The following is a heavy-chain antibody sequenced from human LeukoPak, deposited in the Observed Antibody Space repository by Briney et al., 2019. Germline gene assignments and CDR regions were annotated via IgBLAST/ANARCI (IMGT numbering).Heavy chain of an antibody. CDR1: GYTFTGYY. CDR3: ARGRIAARVVDFDY. J-gene: IGHJ4*02. D-gene: IGHD6-6*01. CDR2: ISPNSGGT. V-gene: IGHV1-2*02. Sequence: ASVNVSCKASGYTFTGYYMHLLRQAPGQGLEWMGWISPNSGGTNYAQTFKGRVTITRDTSISTAYMELSRLRSDDTAVYYCARGRIAARVVDFDYWGQGTLVTVSS.